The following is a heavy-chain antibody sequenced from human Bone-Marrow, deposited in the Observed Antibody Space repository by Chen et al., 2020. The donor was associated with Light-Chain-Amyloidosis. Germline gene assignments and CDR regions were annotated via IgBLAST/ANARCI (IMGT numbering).Heavy chain of an antibody. D-gene: IGHD3-10*01. CDR2: TYWGGST. Sequence: QVQLQQSGPGLVKPSETLSLTCSVSGVSLSAYYWSWIRQPPGKGLEWMGYTYWGGSTTYKPSLKSRVTISVDMSKNQFSLELTSVTAADAAVYYCAKDSDNGMVVWGQGTTVTVSS. CDR3: AKDSDNGMVV. J-gene: IGHJ6*02. CDR1: GVSLSAYY. V-gene: IGHV4-59*01.